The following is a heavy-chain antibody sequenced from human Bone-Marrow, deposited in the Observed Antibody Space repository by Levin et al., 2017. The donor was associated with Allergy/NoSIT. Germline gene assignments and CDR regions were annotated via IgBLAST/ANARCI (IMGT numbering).Heavy chain of an antibody. CDR1: GFTFSSYA. J-gene: IGHJ4*02. CDR2: ISYDGSNK. Sequence: GGSLRLSCAASGFTFSSYAMHWVRQAPGKGLEWVAVISYDGSNKYYADSVKGRFTISRDNSKNTLYLQMNSLRAEDTAVYYCARGGSLDYWGQGTLVTVSS. CDR3: ARGGSLDY. D-gene: IGHD2-15*01. V-gene: IGHV3-30-3*01.